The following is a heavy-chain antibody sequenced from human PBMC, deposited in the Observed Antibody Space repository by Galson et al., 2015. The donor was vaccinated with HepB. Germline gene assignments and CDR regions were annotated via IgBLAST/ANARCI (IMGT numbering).Heavy chain of an antibody. CDR2: IYYSGST. V-gene: IGHV4-59*08. D-gene: IGHD2-21*01. CDR3: ARVGVGPKNFDY. Sequence: SETLSLTCTVSGGSISSYHWSWIRQPPGKGLEWIGYIYYSGSTNYNPSLKSRVTISVDTSKNQFSLKLSSVTAADTAVYYCARVGVGPKNFDYWGQGTLVTVSS. CDR1: GGSISSYH. J-gene: IGHJ4*02.